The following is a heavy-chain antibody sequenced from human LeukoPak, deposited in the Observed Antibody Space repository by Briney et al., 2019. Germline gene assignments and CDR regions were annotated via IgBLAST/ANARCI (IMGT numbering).Heavy chain of an antibody. V-gene: IGHV4-39*07. CDR3: ARDENGYVWGSFRA. CDR2: IDYSGTT. J-gene: IGHJ5*02. CDR1: GGSISSTSDY. Sequence: SETLSLTCTVSGGSISSTSDYWGWIRQPPGKGLEWIGNIDYSGTTHYIPSLNSRVTISADTSNNQFSLKLNSVTAADTAVYYCARDENGYVWGSFRAWGQGTLVTVSS. D-gene: IGHD3-16*02.